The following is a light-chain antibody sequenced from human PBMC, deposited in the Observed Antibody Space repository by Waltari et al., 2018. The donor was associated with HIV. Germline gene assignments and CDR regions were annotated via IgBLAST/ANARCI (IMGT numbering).Light chain of an antibody. CDR2: WAS. Sequence: DIVMTQSPESLAVSLGERATINCKSSQSVLYSSNNKNYLTWYQQKSGQPPKLLIYWASTRESGVPERFSGSVSGTDFTLTISNLQAEDVAVYYCQQYYTIPITVGQGTRLEIK. V-gene: IGKV4-1*01. CDR3: QQYYTIPIT. CDR1: QSVLYSSNNKNY. J-gene: IGKJ5*01.